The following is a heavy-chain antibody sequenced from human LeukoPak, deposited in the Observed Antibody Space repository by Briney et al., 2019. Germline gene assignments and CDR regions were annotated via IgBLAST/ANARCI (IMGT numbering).Heavy chain of an antibody. CDR3: ARVPGGWALLDL. J-gene: IGHJ2*01. V-gene: IGHV4-59*02. Sequence: SETLSLTCTISGGSVSDYYWSWIRQSPGKGLEWIGYIYHTGSTSYSPSLKSRVTISADTSQNQFSLKLSSVTAADTAVYYCARVPGGWALLDLWGRGTLVTVSS. CDR2: IYHTGST. D-gene: IGHD6-19*01. CDR1: GGSVSDYY.